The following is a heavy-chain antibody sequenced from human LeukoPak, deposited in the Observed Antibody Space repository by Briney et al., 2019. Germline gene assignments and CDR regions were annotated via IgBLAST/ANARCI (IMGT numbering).Heavy chain of an antibody. CDR3: ASGPPFLKYFEY. D-gene: IGHD3-3*01. CDR1: GFTFSRYW. J-gene: IGHJ4*02. V-gene: IGHV3-23*01. CDR2: ISVGAEYI. Sequence: PGGSLRLSCAASGFTFSRYWMYWVRQAPGKGLEWVSTISVGAEYIFYADSVKGRFTISRDDSNNALYLQMHSLRAEDTALYYCASGPPFLKYFEYWGQGTLVTVSS.